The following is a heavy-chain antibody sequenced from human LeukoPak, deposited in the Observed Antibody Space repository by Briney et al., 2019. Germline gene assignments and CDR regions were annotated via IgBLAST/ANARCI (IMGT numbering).Heavy chain of an antibody. CDR1: GYSLTELS. V-gene: IGHV1-24*01. Sequence: ASVKVSWKVSGYSLTELSMHWVRQAPGKGLEWMGGFDPEDGETIYAQKFQGRVTMTEDTSTDTAYMELSSLRSEDTAIYYCTTGVPELELSAGFDYWGQGTLVTVSS. CDR2: FDPEDGET. J-gene: IGHJ4*02. D-gene: IGHD1-7*01. CDR3: TTGVPELELSAGFDY.